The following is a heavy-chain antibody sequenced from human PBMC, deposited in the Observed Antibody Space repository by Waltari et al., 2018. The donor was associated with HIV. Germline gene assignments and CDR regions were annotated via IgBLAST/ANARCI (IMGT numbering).Heavy chain of an antibody. J-gene: IGHJ5*02. CDR1: GGSINSSSYY. CDR3: ARAPQYSSSWTTQLRRWCDP. V-gene: IGHV4-39*07. Sequence: QLQLQESGPGLVKPSETLSLTCTVSGGSINSSSYYWGWIRQPPGKGLGWIGCIYYSGSTLYNPSLKGRGSVSLDTSKNQFSLKLRAGTAADAAVYFCARAPQYSSSWTTQLRRWCDPWGQGTLVTVSS. CDR2: IYYSGST. D-gene: IGHD6-13*01.